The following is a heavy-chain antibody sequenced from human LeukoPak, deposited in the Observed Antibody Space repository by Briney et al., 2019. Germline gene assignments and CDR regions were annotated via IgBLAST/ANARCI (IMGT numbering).Heavy chain of an antibody. CDR3: TTDGGVVEGATYDN. Sequence: PGGSLRLSCAASGFTFINAWMAWVRQAPGKGLEWVCRIKAKAHGGTIEYAAPVKGRFTISRDDSKNTLYLQMNSLKTEDTAVYYCTTDGGVVEGATYDNWGQGALVSVSS. CDR1: GFTFINAW. D-gene: IGHD1-26*01. CDR2: IKAKAHGGTI. V-gene: IGHV3-15*01. J-gene: IGHJ4*02.